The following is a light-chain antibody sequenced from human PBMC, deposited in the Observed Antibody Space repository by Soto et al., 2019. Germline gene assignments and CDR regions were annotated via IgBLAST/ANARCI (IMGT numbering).Light chain of an antibody. CDR1: SSDVGGYNY. CDR3: SSYTSSSSVV. CDR2: DVS. J-gene: IGLJ2*01. V-gene: IGLV2-14*01. Sequence: QSALTQPASVSGSPEQSITISCTGTSSDVGGYNYVSWYQQHPGKAPQLMIYDVSNRPSGVSNRFSGSKSGNTASLTISGLQAEDEADYYCSSYTSSSSVVFGGGTKLTVL.